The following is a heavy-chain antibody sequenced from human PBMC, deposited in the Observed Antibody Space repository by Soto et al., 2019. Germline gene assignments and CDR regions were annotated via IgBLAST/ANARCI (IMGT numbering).Heavy chain of an antibody. CDR1: GFTVSSYG. J-gene: IGHJ6*02. V-gene: IGHV3-30*18. CDR3: AKVVKTTVTTNTRDIRYYYYGMDV. D-gene: IGHD4-17*01. Sequence: QVQLVESGGGVVQPGRSLRLSCAASGFTVSSYGMHRVRQAPGKGLEWVAVISYDGSNKYYADSVKGRFTISRDNSKNTLYLQMNSLRAEDTAVYYCAKVVKTTVTTNTRDIRYYYYGMDVWGQGTTVTVSS. CDR2: ISYDGSNK.